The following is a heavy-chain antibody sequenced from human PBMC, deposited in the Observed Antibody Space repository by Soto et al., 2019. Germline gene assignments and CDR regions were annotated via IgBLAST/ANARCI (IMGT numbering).Heavy chain of an antibody. CDR2: IYHSGST. J-gene: IGHJ3*02. CDR1: GGSISSSNL. D-gene: IGHD3-22*01. V-gene: IGHV4-4*02. Sequence: SETLSLTCAVSGGSISSSNLWSWVRQPPGKGLEWIGEIYHSGSTNYNPSLKSRVIISVDKSKNQFSLKLSSVTAADTAVYYCARAGYYDSSGPDAFDIWGQGTMVTVSS. CDR3: ARAGYYDSSGPDAFDI.